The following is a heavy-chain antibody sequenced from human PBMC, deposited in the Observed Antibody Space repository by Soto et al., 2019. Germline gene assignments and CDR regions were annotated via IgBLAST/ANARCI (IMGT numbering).Heavy chain of an antibody. D-gene: IGHD3-22*01. Sequence: EVQLLESGGGLVQPGGSLRLSCAASGFTFSSYAMSWVRQAPGKGLEWVSAISGSGGSTYYADSVKGRFTISRDNSKNTLYLQMNSLRAEDTAVYYCARGYYYDSSGHTPGWYWGQGTLVTVSS. CDR1: GFTFSSYA. CDR3: ARGYYYDSSGHTPGWY. CDR2: ISGSGGST. V-gene: IGHV3-23*01. J-gene: IGHJ4*02.